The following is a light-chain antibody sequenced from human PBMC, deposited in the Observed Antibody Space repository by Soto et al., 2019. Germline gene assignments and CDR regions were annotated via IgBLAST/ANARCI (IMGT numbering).Light chain of an antibody. Sequence: DVQMTQSPSTLSASVGDRVTITCRASQTISTWLAWFQQKPGKAPKLLIYKASTLESGVPSRFSVSGSGTEFTLTISSLQPDDFATYYCQQYSTYWTFGQGTKGEIK. V-gene: IGKV1-5*03. CDR3: QQYSTYWT. CDR1: QTISTW. J-gene: IGKJ1*01. CDR2: KAS.